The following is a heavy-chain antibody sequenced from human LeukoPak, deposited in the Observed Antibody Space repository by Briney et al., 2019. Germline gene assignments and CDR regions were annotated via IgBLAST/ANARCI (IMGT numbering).Heavy chain of an antibody. Sequence: GGSLRLSCAASGFTFSSYNMNWVRQAPGKGLEWVSSITSGSSYRFYADSVKGRFTISRDNAKNSLYLQMNSLRAEDTAVYYCARERNLGVNYWGQGTLVTVSS. D-gene: IGHD1-14*01. V-gene: IGHV3-21*01. CDR1: GFTFSSYN. CDR2: ITSGSSYR. CDR3: ARERNLGVNY. J-gene: IGHJ4*02.